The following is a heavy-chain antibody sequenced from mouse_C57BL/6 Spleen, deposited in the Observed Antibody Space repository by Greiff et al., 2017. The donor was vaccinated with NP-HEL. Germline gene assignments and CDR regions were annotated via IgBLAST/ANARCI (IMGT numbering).Heavy chain of an antibody. V-gene: IGHV1-69*01. Sequence: QVHVKQPGAELVMPGASVKLSCKASGYTFTSYWMHWVKQRPGQGLEWIGEIDPSDSYTNYNQKFKGKSTLTVDKSSSTAYMQLSSLTSEDSAVYYCARSRNYPYAMDYWGQGTSVTVSS. D-gene: IGHD2-1*01. CDR3: ARSRNYPYAMDY. CDR1: GYTFTSYW. J-gene: IGHJ4*01. CDR2: IDPSDSYT.